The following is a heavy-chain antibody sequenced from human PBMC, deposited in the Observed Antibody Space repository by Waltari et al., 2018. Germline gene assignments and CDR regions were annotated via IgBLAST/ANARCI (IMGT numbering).Heavy chain of an antibody. V-gene: IGHV1-24*01. Sequence: QVQLVQSGAEVQKPGASVKVSCKVSGYTLTELSMHWVRQAPGKGLEWMGGLDPEDGETIYAQKFQGRVTMTEDTSTDTAYMELSSLRSEDTAVYYCATAEITMVRGVISGMDVWGQGTTVTVSS. J-gene: IGHJ6*02. CDR2: LDPEDGET. CDR3: ATAEITMVRGVISGMDV. D-gene: IGHD3-10*01. CDR1: GYTLTELS.